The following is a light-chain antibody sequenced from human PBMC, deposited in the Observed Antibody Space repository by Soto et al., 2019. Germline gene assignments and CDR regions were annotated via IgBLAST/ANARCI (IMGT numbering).Light chain of an antibody. Sequence: IQLTQSPSSLSASAGDRVTIACRASESISNYLSWYQLKPGEAPKVLIYSAATLRDGVPSRFSGTGSGTEFTLTIGSLQPEDVATYFCQQTFSNLLSFGGGTKVEIK. J-gene: IGKJ4*01. V-gene: IGKV1-39*01. CDR3: QQTFSNLLS. CDR2: SAA. CDR1: ESISNY.